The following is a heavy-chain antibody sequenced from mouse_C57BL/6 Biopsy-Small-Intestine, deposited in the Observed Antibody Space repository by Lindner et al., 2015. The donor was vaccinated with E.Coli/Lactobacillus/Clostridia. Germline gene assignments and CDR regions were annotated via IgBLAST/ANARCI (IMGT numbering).Heavy chain of an antibody. J-gene: IGHJ2*01. CDR2: IYPRSGNT. CDR3: ARVGENYFDY. Sequence: VQLQESGAELARPGASVKLSCKASGYTFTRSGISWVKQGSGQGLDWIGEIYPRSGNTYYSEKFRGKATLTADKSSSTAYMELRSLTSEDSAVYFCARVGENYFDYWGQGTTLTVSS. V-gene: IGHV1-81*01. CDR1: GYTFTRSG.